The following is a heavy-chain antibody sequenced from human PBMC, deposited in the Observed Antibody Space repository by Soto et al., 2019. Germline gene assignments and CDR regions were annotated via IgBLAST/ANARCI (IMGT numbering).Heavy chain of an antibody. J-gene: IGHJ4*02. Sequence: QVQLVQSGAEVKKPGASVKVSCKASGDTFTDYYIHWVRQAPGQGLEWMGTVNPSGGHTTYAQHFLGRMTMTRDASTSTLSMELTSLTSEDKAVYYCASGGHVVVVTAALDYWGQGTLVPVSS. D-gene: IGHD2-21*02. CDR2: VNPSGGHT. CDR3: ASGGHVVVVTAALDY. V-gene: IGHV1-46*01. CDR1: GDTFTDYY.